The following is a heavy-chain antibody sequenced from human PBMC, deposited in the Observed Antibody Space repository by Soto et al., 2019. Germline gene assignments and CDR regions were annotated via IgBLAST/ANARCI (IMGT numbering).Heavy chain of an antibody. D-gene: IGHD1-26*01. J-gene: IGHJ4*02. V-gene: IGHV1-69*02. CDR3: ARARWELHGLDY. CDR1: GGTFSSYT. CDR2: IIPILGIA. Sequence: QVQLVQSGAEVKKPGSSVKVSCKASGGTFSSYTISWVRQAPGQGLEWMGRIIPILGIANYAQKFQGRVTXXAXXSTSTAYMELSSLRSEDTAVYYCARARWELHGLDYWGQGTLVTVSS.